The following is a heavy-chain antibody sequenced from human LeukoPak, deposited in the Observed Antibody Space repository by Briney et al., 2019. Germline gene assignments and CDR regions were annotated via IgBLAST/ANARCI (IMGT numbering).Heavy chain of an antibody. Sequence: SETLSLTCTVSGASVSAYYWTWIRQPPGKRLEWLGYIHYSGSTNYNPSLNSRVTMSLDASKNQFSLKLSSVSAADTAVYYCARCSSARFGELLCYFDYWGQGTLVTVSS. J-gene: IGHJ4*02. CDR2: IHYSGST. V-gene: IGHV4-59*02. CDR1: GASVSAYY. D-gene: IGHD3-10*01. CDR3: ARCSSARFGELLCYFDY.